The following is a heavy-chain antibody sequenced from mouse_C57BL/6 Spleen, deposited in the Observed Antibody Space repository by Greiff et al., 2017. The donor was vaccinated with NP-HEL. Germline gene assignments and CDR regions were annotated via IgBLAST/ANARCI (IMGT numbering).Heavy chain of an antibody. CDR3: ARSATVVATDDMDY. CDR2: IHPNSGST. CDR1: GYTFTSYW. Sequence: QVGAELVKPGASVKLSCKASGYTFTSYWMHWVKQRPGQGLEWIGMIHPNSGSTNYNEKFKSKATLTVDKSSSTAYMQLSSLTSEDSAVYYCARSATVVATDDMDYWGQGTSVTVSS. V-gene: IGHV1-64*01. J-gene: IGHJ4*01. D-gene: IGHD1-1*01.